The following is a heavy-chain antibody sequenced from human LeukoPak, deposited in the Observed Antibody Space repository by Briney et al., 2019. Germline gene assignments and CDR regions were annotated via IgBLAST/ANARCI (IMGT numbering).Heavy chain of an antibody. Sequence: PGGSLRLSCAASGFTFSSYSMNWVRQAPGKGLEWVSYISGSSTTIKYPDSVKGRFTISRDNAKNSLYLQMNSLRAEDTALYYCARPAPYDSSSFDYWGQGTLVTVSS. CDR1: GFTFSSYS. D-gene: IGHD3-22*01. J-gene: IGHJ4*02. CDR3: ARPAPYDSSSFDY. CDR2: ISGSSTTI. V-gene: IGHV3-48*04.